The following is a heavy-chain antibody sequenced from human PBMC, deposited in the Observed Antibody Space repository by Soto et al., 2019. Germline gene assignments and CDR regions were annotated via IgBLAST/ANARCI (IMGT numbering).Heavy chain of an antibody. Sequence: PGGSLRLSCAASGFTSSASAMHWVRQASGKGLEWVGRIRSKANSYATAYAASVKGRFTISRDDSKNTAYLQMNSLKTEDTAVYYCTRHTPTYNWNYVTLDVGYYYYYRMDVSGKRTTVTV. CDR2: IRSKANSYAT. CDR3: TRHTPTYNWNYVTLDVGYYYYYRMDV. CDR1: GFTSSASA. V-gene: IGHV3-73*01. D-gene: IGHD1-7*01. J-gene: IGHJ6*03.